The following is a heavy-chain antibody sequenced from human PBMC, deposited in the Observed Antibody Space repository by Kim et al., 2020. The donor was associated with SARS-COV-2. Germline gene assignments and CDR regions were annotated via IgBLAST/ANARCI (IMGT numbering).Heavy chain of an antibody. CDR2: ISCDGSNK. CDR3: AKDRFKVATSSSGLFGY. J-gene: IGHJ4*02. Sequence: GGSLRLSCAASGFTFSSYGMHWVRQAPGKGLEWVAVISCDGSNKNYADSVKGRFTISRDNSKNTLYLQMNSLRAEDTAVYYCAKDRFKVATSSSGLFGYWGQGTLVTVSS. D-gene: IGHD5-12*01. CDR1: GFTFSSYG. V-gene: IGHV3-30*18.